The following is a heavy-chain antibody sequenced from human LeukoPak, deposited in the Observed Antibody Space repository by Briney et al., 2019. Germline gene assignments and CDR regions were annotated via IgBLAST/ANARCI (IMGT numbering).Heavy chain of an antibody. CDR3: ARDARIVGATNYLDY. J-gene: IGHJ4*02. D-gene: IGHD1-26*01. Sequence: SVKVSCKASGGTFSSYAISWVRQAPGQGLEWMGEIIPIFGTANYAQKFQGRVTITADESTSTAYMELSSLRSEDTAVYYCARDARIVGATNYLDYWGQGTLVTVSS. CDR2: IIPIFGTA. CDR1: GGTFSSYA. V-gene: IGHV1-69*01.